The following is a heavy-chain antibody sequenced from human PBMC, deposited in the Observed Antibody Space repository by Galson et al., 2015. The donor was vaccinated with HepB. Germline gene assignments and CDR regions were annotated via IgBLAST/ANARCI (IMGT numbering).Heavy chain of an antibody. CDR2: IYYSGST. J-gene: IGHJ2*01. V-gene: IGHV4-61*03. CDR3: AREAGDYPFWYFDL. Sequence: SETLSLTCIVSGGSVSSGSYYWSWIRQPPGKGLEWIGYIYYSGSTSYSPSLKSRVTISADTSKTHFSLRLTSVTAADTAVYYCAREAGDYPFWYFDLWGRGTLVTVSS. CDR1: GGSVSSGSYY. D-gene: IGHD4-17*01.